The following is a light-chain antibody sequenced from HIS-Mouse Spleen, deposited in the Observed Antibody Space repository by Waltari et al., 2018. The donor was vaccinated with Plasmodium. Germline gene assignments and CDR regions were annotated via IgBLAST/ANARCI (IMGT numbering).Light chain of an antibody. V-gene: IGLV2-11*01. CDR3: CSYAGSYTYVV. Sequence: QSALTQPRSVSGSPGQSVTISCTGTSSDVGGYNYVSWYQQHPGKAPKLMIYDVSKRPSVVPDRFFGSKSGNTASLTIAGLQAEDEADYYFCSYAGSYTYVVFGGGTKLTVL. CDR1: SSDVGGYNY. J-gene: IGLJ2*01. CDR2: DVS.